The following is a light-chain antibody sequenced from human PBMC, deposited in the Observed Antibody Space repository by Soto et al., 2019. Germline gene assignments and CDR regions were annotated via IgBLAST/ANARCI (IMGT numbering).Light chain of an antibody. Sequence: DIQMTQSPSSLSAFVGDRVTITCRASHIISSHLNWYQQKPGKAPKLLIYAASTLQSGVPSRFSGSGSGTDFSLTISSLQPEDFATYYCQQSYSTPRTFGQGTKVEIK. V-gene: IGKV1-39*01. J-gene: IGKJ1*01. CDR2: AAS. CDR1: HIISSH. CDR3: QQSYSTPRT.